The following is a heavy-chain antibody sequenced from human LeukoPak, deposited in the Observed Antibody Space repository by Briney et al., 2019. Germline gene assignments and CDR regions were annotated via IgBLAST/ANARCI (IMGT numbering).Heavy chain of an antibody. CDR1: GYTFSDYY. CDR2: INPKSGGT. Sequence: GASVKVSCKASGYTFSDYYMHWVRQAPGQGLEWMGWINPKSGGTNYAQKFQGRVTMTRDTSITTAYMELSRQRSDDTAVYYCARGDYDSLSFDSWGQGTLVTVSS. V-gene: IGHV1-2*02. J-gene: IGHJ4*02. CDR3: ARGDYDSLSFDS. D-gene: IGHD3-22*01.